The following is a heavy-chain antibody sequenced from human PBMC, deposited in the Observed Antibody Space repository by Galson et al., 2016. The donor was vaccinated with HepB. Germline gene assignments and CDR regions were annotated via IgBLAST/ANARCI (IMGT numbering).Heavy chain of an antibody. V-gene: IGHV2-5*02. CDR2: IYWDDGR. CDR1: GFSLRISGVG. Sequence: PALVKPTQTLTLTCTFSGFSLRISGVGVGWIRQPPGKALEWLAVIYWDDGRRYSPSHARRLTITKDISKGQVVLTVTNMDPVDTATYYCAHFPGNAYNSFDHWGQGILVAVSS. J-gene: IGHJ5*02. CDR3: AHFPGNAYNSFDH. D-gene: IGHD5-24*01.